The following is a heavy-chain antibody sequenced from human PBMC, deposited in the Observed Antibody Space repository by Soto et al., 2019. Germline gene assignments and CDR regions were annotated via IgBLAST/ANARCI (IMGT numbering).Heavy chain of an antibody. CDR1: GGTFSSYT. D-gene: IGHD5-12*01. CDR3: AREYRGYGGNSKDYYYYYGMDV. J-gene: IGHJ6*02. CDR2: IIPILGIA. V-gene: IGHV1-69*08. Sequence: QVQLVQSGAEVKKPGSSVKVSCKASGGTFSSYTISWVRQAPGQGLEWMGRIIPILGIANYAQKFQGRVTITADKSTSTAYMELSSLRSEDTAVYYCAREYRGYGGNSKDYYYYYGMDVWGQGTTVTVSS.